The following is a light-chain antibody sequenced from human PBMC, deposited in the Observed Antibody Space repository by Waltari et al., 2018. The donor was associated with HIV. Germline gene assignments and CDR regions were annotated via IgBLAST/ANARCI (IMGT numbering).Light chain of an antibody. Sequence: FMLTQPRSVSESPGKTVTISCTRSSGSIGSNYVQWYQQRPGSSPTTVIYEDDQRPSGAPGRFSGSIDRSSNSASLTISGLMTEDEADYYCQSYDSNTRIFGTGTKVTVL. V-gene: IGLV6-57*01. J-gene: IGLJ1*01. CDR2: EDD. CDR3: QSYDSNTRI. CDR1: SGSIGSNY.